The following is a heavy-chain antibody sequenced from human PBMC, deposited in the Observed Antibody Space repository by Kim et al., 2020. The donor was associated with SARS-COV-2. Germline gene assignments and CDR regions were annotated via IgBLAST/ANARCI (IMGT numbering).Heavy chain of an antibody. CDR3: ARNRGVSSSWFFSENWFDP. Sequence: GGSLRLSCAASGFTFSSYSMNWVRQAPGKGLEWVSSISSSSSYIYYADSVKGRFTISRDNAKNLLYLQMNSLRAEDTAVYYCARNRGVSSSWFFSENWFDPWGQGTLVTVSS. CDR2: ISSSSSYI. V-gene: IGHV3-21*01. CDR1: GFTFSSYS. D-gene: IGHD6-13*01. J-gene: IGHJ5*02.